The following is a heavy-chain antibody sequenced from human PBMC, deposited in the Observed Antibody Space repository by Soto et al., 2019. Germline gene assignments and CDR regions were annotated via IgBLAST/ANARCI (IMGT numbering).Heavy chain of an antibody. CDR3: EQLTTGGFYFDY. Sequence: QITLKESGPTLVKPTQTLMLTCTFSGFSLRTSGVGVGWIRQPPGKALEWLALIYWDDGKRYSPSLKSRLTINKDTSKNQGVLRMTNMDPVDTATYYCEQLTTGGFYFDYWGQGTLVTVSS. D-gene: IGHD4-17*01. J-gene: IGHJ4*02. V-gene: IGHV2-5*02. CDR1: GFSLRTSGVG. CDR2: IYWDDGK.